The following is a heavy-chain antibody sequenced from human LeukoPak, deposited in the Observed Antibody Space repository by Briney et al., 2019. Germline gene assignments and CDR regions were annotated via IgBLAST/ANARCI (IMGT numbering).Heavy chain of an antibody. Sequence: ASVKVSFKASGYTFTHYYMHWVRQAPGQGLEWMGWINPDSGGTNSAQKFQGRVSMTRDTSISTAYMELSRLRSDDTAVYYCARDPHYDILTGNFDYWGQGTLVTVSS. V-gene: IGHV1-2*02. CDR3: ARDPHYDILTGNFDY. CDR2: INPDSGGT. J-gene: IGHJ4*02. CDR1: GYTFTHYY. D-gene: IGHD3-9*01.